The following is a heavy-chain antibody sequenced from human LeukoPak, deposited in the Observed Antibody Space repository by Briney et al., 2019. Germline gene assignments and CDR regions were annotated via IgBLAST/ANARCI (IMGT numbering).Heavy chain of an antibody. CDR3: AKDRERGSGSRFFDY. Sequence: GGSLRLSCAASGFTFSSYGMHWVRQAPGKGLEWVAVISYDGSNKYYADSVKGRFTISRDNSQNTLYLQMKSLRAEDMAVYYCAKDRERGSGSRFFDYWGQGTLVTVSS. V-gene: IGHV3-30*18. D-gene: IGHD3-10*01. CDR1: GFTFSSYG. CDR2: ISYDGSNK. J-gene: IGHJ4*02.